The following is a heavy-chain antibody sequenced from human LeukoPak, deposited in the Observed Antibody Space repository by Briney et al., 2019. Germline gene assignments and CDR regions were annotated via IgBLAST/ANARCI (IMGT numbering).Heavy chain of an antibody. J-gene: IGHJ4*02. CDR3: ARLSLYCGGDCYPGPIGY. CDR2: INHSGST. Sequence: KPSETLSLTCAVYGRSFSGYYRSWIRQPPGKGLEWIGEINHSGSTNYNPSLKSRVTISVDTSKNQFSLKLSSVTAADTAVYYCARLSLYCGGDCYPGPIGYWGQGTLVTVSS. V-gene: IGHV4-34*01. D-gene: IGHD2-21*02. CDR1: GRSFSGYY.